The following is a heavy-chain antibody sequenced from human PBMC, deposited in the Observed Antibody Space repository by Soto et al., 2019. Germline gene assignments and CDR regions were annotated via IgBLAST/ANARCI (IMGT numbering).Heavy chain of an antibody. Sequence: QVQLQESGPGLVKPSQTLSLTCTVSGGSISSGDYYWSWIRQPPGKGLEWIGYIYHSGSTYYNPSLKRRVTISVNTSKNQFSLKLSSVTAADPAVYYCARERPDGARLDPWGQGNPGHRLL. CDR3: ARERPDGARLDP. CDR1: GGSISSGDYY. D-gene: IGHD6-6*01. CDR2: IYHSGST. J-gene: IGHJ5*02. V-gene: IGHV4-30-4*01.